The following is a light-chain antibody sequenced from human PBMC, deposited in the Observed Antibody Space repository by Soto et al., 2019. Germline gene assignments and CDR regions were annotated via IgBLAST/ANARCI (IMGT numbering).Light chain of an antibody. V-gene: IGKV3-11*01. Sequence: EIVLTQSPATLSLSPGERATLSCRASQSVSSYLAWYQQKPGHAPRLLIYDASNRATGIPSRFSGSGSGTDLTITIISLEPEDSAVYYQHKSSNWPTFGPGTKVEIK. CDR1: QSVSSY. J-gene: IGKJ3*01. CDR2: DAS. CDR3: HKSSNWPT.